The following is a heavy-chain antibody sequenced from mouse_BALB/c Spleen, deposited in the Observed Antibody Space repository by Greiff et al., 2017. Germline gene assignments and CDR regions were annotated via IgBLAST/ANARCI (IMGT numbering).Heavy chain of an antibody. CDR2: ISYSGST. CDR1: GYSITSDYA. V-gene: IGHV3-2*02. J-gene: IGHJ2*01. Sequence: EVQLQQSGPGLVKPSQSLSLTCTVTGYSITSDYAWNWIRQFPGNKLEWMGYISYSGSTSYNPSLKSRISITRDTSKNQFFLQLNSVTTEDTATYYCARNPPYYGSSYDFDYWGQGTTLTVSS. CDR3: ARNPPYYGSSYDFDY. D-gene: IGHD1-1*01.